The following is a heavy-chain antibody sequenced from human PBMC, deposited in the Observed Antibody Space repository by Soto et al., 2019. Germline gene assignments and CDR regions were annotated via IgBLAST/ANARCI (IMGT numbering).Heavy chain of an antibody. CDR2: INHSGST. CDR1: GGSFSNYY. J-gene: IGHJ5*02. CDR3: AARVQVGATTTADYNWFDP. V-gene: IGHV4-34*01. D-gene: IGHD1-26*01. Sequence: QVQLQQWGAGLLKPSETLSLTCAVYGGSFSNYYWSWIRQPPGKGLEWIGEINHSGSTNYNPSLKSRVTISVDTSKNQFSLKLSSVTAADTAVYYCAARVQVGATTTADYNWFDPWGQGTLVTVSS.